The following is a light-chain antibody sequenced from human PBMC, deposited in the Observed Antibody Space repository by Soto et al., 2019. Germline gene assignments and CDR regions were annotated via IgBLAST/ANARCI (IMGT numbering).Light chain of an antibody. CDR2: DVS. J-gene: IGLJ2*01. CDR3: SSYTSTTTIVV. CDR1: SSDVGGYNY. Sequence: QSALTQPASVSGSPGQSITISCTGTSSDVGGYNYVSWYQQYPGKAPKLMIYDVSHRPSGVSNRFSGSKSVNTASLTISGLQAEDEADYYCSSYTSTTTIVVFGGGTKVTVL. V-gene: IGLV2-14*01.